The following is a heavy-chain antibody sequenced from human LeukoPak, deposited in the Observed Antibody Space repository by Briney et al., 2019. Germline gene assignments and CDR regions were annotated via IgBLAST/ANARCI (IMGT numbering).Heavy chain of an antibody. Sequence: ASVKVSCKASGYTFTGYYMHWVRQAPGQGLEWMGWISAYNGNTNYAQKLQGRVTMTTDTSTSTAYMELRSLRSDDTAVYYCARAPYRMPLDYWGRGTLVTVSS. CDR3: ARAPYRMPLDY. D-gene: IGHD2-2*01. CDR2: ISAYNGNT. CDR1: GYTFTGYY. V-gene: IGHV1-18*04. J-gene: IGHJ4*02.